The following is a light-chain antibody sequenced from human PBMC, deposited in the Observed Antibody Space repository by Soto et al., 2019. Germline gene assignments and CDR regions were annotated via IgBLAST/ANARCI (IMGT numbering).Light chain of an antibody. J-gene: IGKJ2*01. Sequence: EIVLTQSTGTLSLSPGERATLSCRASQSVSSSYLAWYQQKPGQAPRLLIYGASSRATGIPDRFSGSGSGTYFTFTISRLEPEAFAVYYCQEYGSTPYTSGQGTKLEI. CDR2: GAS. V-gene: IGKV3-20*01. CDR1: QSVSSSY. CDR3: QEYGSTPYT.